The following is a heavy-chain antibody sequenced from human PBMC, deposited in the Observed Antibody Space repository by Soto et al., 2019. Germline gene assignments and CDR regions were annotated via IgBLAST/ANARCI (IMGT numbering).Heavy chain of an antibody. Sequence: PGGSLRLSCAASGLTFSSYGMHWVRQAPGKGLEWVAVISYDGSNKYYADSVKGRFTISRDNSKNTLYLQMNSLRAEDTAVYYCAKSRRDIPRTHIDYWGQGTLVTVSS. D-gene: IGHD2-15*01. CDR1: GLTFSSYG. J-gene: IGHJ4*02. CDR3: AKSRRDIPRTHIDY. V-gene: IGHV3-30*18. CDR2: ISYDGSNK.